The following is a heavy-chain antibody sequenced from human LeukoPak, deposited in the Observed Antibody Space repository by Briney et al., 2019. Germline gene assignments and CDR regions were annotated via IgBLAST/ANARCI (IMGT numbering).Heavy chain of an antibody. CDR2: ITSSSSYI. V-gene: IGHV3-21*01. D-gene: IGHD6-13*01. CDR3: VGSLYGSRTDY. J-gene: IGHJ4*02. CDR1: GFTFSSYA. Sequence: GGSLRLSCAASGFTFSSYAMSWVRQAPGKGLEWVSSITSSSSYIYYADSVKGRFTISRDNAKNTLFLQMNSLRAEDTAVYYCVGSLYGSRTDYWGQGTLVTVSS.